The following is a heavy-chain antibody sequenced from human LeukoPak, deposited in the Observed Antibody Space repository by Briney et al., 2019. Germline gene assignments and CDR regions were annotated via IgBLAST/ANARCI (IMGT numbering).Heavy chain of an antibody. CDR1: GYSFTGYY. J-gene: IGHJ4*02. Sequence: GASVKVSCKASGYSFTGYYMHWVRQAPGQGLEWMGWINANSSGTTYAQKFQGRVTMTRDTSIRTAYMELTSLRSDDTAVYYCVREELYDSSGYLDYWGQGTLVTVSS. V-gene: IGHV1-2*02. D-gene: IGHD3-22*01. CDR3: VREELYDSSGYLDY. CDR2: INANSSGT.